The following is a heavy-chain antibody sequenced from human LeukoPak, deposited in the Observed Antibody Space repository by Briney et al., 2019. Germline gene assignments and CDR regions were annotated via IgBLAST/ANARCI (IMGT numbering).Heavy chain of an antibody. J-gene: IGHJ3*02. V-gene: IGHV3-48*03. CDR1: GFTFSSYE. CDR3: ARGGPRVVAATRRAFDI. D-gene: IGHD2-15*01. Sequence: PGGSLRLSCAASGFTFSSYEMNWVRQAPGKGLEWVSYISSSGSTIYYADSVKGRFTISRDNAKNSLYLQMNSLRAEDTAVYYCARGGPRVVAATRRAFDIWGQGTMVTVSS. CDR2: ISSSGSTI.